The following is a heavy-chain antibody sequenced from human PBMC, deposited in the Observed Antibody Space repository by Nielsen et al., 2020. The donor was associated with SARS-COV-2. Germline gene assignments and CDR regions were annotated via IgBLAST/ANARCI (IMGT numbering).Heavy chain of an antibody. V-gene: IGHV4-28*01. J-gene: IGHJ4*02. CDR2: IYYSGST. CDR1: GYSISSSNW. D-gene: IGHD3-22*01. Sequence: LRLSCAVSGYSISSSNWWGWIRQPPGKGLEWIGYIYYSGSTYYNPSLKSRVTMSVDTSKNQFSLKLSSVTAADTAVYYCARNQYSSSPDFHYWGQGTLVTVSS. CDR3: ARNQYSSSPDFHY.